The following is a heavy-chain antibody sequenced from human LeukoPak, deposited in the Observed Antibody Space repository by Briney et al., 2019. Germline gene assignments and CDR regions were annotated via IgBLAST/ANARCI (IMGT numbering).Heavy chain of an antibody. CDR2: IIPIFGTA. CDR1: GGTFSSYA. V-gene: IGHV1-69*01. D-gene: IGHD2-15*01. Sequence: VASVKVSCKASGGTFSSYAISWVRQAPGQGLEWMGGIIPIFGTANYAQKFQGRVTITADESTSTAYMEPSSLRSEDTAVYYCANLRRVVASDDYYYGMDVWGQGTTVTVSS. J-gene: IGHJ6*02. CDR3: ANLRRVVASDDYYYGMDV.